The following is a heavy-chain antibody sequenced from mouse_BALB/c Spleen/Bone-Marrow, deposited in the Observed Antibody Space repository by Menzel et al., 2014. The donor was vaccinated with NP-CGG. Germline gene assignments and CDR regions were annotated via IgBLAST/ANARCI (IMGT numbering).Heavy chain of an antibody. CDR2: IRNKAYGYTT. J-gene: IGHJ4*01. CDR3: ARFPMDY. CDR1: GFPFPIYY. V-gene: IGHV7-3*02. Sequence: EVQVVESGEGWLRPGGSLGLSCTTSGFPFPIYYISWFRHPPEKPLSWLAFIRNKAYGYTTEYSASVRGRFTISRDNSQSILYLQMNTLRAEDSATYYCARFPMDYWGQGTSVTVSS.